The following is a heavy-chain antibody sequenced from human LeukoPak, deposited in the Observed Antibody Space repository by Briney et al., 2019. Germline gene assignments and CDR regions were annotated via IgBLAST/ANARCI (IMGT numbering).Heavy chain of an antibody. D-gene: IGHD6-19*01. CDR3: AKDGSSGWYRARLYYFDY. J-gene: IGHJ4*02. CDR1: GFTFSSYG. CDR2: ISYDGSNK. Sequence: GGSLRLSCAASGFTFSSYGMHWVRQAPGKGLEGVAIISYDGSNKYYADSVKGRFTISRDNSKNTLYLQMNSLRAEDTAVYYCAKDGSSGWYRARLYYFDYWGQGTLVTVSS. V-gene: IGHV3-30*18.